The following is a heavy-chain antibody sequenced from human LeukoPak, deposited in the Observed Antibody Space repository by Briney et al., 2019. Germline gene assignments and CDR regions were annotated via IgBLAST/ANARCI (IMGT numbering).Heavy chain of an antibody. CDR2: INHSGST. J-gene: IGHJ6*02. CDR3: ARALGNWNENYYYGMDV. Sequence: SETLSLTCAVYGGSFRGYHWSWIRQTPGKGLEWIGEINHSGSTNYNPSLKSRVTISVDTSKNQFSLRLRSVTAADTAVYYCARALGNWNENYYYGMDVWGQGTTVTVSS. V-gene: IGHV4-34*01. CDR1: GGSFRGYH. D-gene: IGHD1-1*01.